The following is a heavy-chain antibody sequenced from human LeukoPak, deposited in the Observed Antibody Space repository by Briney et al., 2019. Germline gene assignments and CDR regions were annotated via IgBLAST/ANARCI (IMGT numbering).Heavy chain of an antibody. CDR3: ARGHADIVATIGTYYYYYYYMDV. V-gene: IGHV4-34*01. CDR2: INHSGST. CDR1: GGSFSGCY. J-gene: IGHJ6*03. Sequence: PSETLSLTCAVYGGSFSGCYWSWIRQPPGKGLEWIGEINHSGSTNYNPSLKSRVTISVDTSKNQFSLKLSSVTAADTAVYYCARGHADIVATIGTYYYYYYYMDVWGKGTTVTVSS. D-gene: IGHD5-12*01.